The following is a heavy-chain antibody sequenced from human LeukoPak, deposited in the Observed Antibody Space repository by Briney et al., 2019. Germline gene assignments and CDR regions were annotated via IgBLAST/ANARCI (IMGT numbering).Heavy chain of an antibody. CDR3: ARPPSRDGYNLGY. J-gene: IGHJ4*02. D-gene: IGHD5-24*01. V-gene: IGHV5-51*01. CDR1: GYSFTSYW. CDR2: IYPDDCDT. Sequence: PGESLKISCKGSGYSFTSYWIGWVRQMPGKGLEWMGIIYPDDCDTRYSPSFQGQVTISADKSISTAYLQWSSLKASDTAMYYCARPPSRDGYNLGYWGQGTLVTVSS.